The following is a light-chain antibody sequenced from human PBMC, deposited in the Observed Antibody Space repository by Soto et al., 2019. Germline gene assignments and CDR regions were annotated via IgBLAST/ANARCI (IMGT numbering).Light chain of an antibody. CDR2: EVT. J-gene: IGLJ1*01. CDR1: SSDVGAYNF. Sequence: QSALTQPASVSESPGQSITISCTGSSSDVGAYNFVSWYQHHPGRAPKLILYEVTTRPSGVSSRFSGSKSGNTASLTISGLQADYEATYYCNSYAITTTPNGCGTGTNFAVL. V-gene: IGLV2-14*01. CDR3: NSYAITTTPNG.